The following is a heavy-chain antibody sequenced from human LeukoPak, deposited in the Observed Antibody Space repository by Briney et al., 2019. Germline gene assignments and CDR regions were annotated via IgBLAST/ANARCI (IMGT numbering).Heavy chain of an antibody. V-gene: IGHV4-31*03. CDR1: GGSISSGGYY. CDR2: IYYSGST. Sequence: PSETLFLTCTVSGGSISSGGYYWSWIRQHPGKGLEWIGYIYYSGSTYYNPSLKSRVTISVDTSKNQFSLKLSSVTAADTAVYYCARHVAGYYDSSGYPYWYFDLWGRGTLVTVSS. D-gene: IGHD3-22*01. CDR3: ARHVAGYYDSSGYPYWYFDL. J-gene: IGHJ2*01.